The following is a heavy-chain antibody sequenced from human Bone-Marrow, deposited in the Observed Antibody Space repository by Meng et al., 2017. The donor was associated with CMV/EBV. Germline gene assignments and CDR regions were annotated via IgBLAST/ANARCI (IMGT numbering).Heavy chain of an antibody. Sequence: ETLSLTCAVYGGSFSGYYWSWIRQAPGKGLEWVSVIYSGGSSTYYADSVKGRFTTSRDNSKNTLYLQMNSLRAEDTAVYYCARSMYYYDSSGPYDYWGQGTLVTVSS. CDR2: IYSGGSST. V-gene: IGHV3-53*01. D-gene: IGHD3-22*01. J-gene: IGHJ4*02. CDR3: ARSMYYYDSSGPYDY. CDR1: GGSFSGYY.